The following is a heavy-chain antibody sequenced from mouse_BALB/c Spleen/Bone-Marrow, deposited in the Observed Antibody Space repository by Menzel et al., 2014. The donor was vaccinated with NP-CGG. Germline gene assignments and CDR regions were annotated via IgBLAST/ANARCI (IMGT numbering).Heavy chain of an antibody. CDR1: GFNIKDTY. D-gene: IGHD4-1*01. V-gene: IGHV14-3*02. J-gene: IGHJ4*01. CDR2: IDPANGNT. Sequence: VQLQQPGAELVKPGASVKLSCTASGFNIKDTYMHWVKQRPEQGLEWIGRIDPANGNTKYDPKFQGKATITADTSSNTAYLRLSSLTSEDTAVYYCARWEYYAMDYWGQGTSVTVSS. CDR3: ARWEYYAMDY.